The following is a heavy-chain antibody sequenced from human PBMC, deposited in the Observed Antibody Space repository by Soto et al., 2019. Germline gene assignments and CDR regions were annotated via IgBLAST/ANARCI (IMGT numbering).Heavy chain of an antibody. CDR1: GFPLATYW. J-gene: IGHJ4*02. CDR2: IKPDGSEK. V-gene: IGHV3-7*04. CDR3: ARVAYRWNGKDY. D-gene: IGHD1-1*01. Sequence: EVQLVESGGGLVQRGGSLRLSCAASGFPLATYWMTWVRQAPGKGLEWVANIKPDGSEKTYLDSVKGRFTISRDDAENSRLLQMNSLRAEDTGVYYCARVAYRWNGKDYWGRGTLVTVSS.